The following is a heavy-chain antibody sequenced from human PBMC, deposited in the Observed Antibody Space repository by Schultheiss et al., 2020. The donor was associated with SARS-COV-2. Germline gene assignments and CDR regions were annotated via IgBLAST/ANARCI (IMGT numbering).Heavy chain of an antibody. J-gene: IGHJ4*02. Sequence: GGSLRLSCAASGFTFSSYWMSWVRQAPGKGLEWVANIKQDGSEKYYMDSVKGQFTVSRDNAKNSLYLQMNSHRAEDTAVYYCTSYFGYGGYDFPLWGQGTLVTVSS. CDR1: GFTFSSYW. CDR2: IKQDGSEK. D-gene: IGHD5-12*01. CDR3: TSYFGYGGYDFPL. V-gene: IGHV3-7*01.